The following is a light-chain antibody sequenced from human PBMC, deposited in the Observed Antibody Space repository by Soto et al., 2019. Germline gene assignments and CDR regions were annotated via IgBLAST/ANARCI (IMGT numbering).Light chain of an antibody. CDR3: QQYNNWPFSLT. Sequence: EIVLTQSPATMSVSPGDRATLSCRASQSVSSKLAWYQQKPGQAPRVLIYGASTRATGIPPRFSGSGSRTKFTLTISSLQSEDFAVYYYQQYNNWPFSLTFGGGTKVEIK. CDR1: QSVSSK. J-gene: IGKJ4*01. V-gene: IGKV3-15*01. CDR2: GAS.